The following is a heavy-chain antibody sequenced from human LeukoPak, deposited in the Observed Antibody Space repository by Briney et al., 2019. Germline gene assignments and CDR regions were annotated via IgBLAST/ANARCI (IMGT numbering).Heavy chain of an antibody. CDR3: SRVASVWIKDNYYYMDV. D-gene: IGHD5-12*01. Sequence: SDTLSLTCAVSGGPISRSNWWSWARPPPGKGLEWTGEIYQRGSNHYSPSLKSRVTISVATSKTQFSLKLSSVTAADTAVYYCSRVASVWIKDNYYYMDVWGKGTTVTISS. CDR2: IYQRGSN. CDR1: GGPISRSNW. V-gene: IGHV4-4*02. J-gene: IGHJ6*03.